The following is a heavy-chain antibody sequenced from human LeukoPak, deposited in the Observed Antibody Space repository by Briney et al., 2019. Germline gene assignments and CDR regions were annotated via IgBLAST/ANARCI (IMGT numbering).Heavy chain of an antibody. Sequence: PGGSLRLSCAGSGFTFDDYAMHWVRQAPGKALEWVSGISWHSNDIDYADSVKGRFTISRDNAKNTLYLQMNSLRAEDTAVYYCAREAIWGSYRLYYFDYWGQGTLVTVSS. V-gene: IGHV3-9*01. CDR3: AREAIWGSYRLYYFDY. CDR1: GFTFDDYA. CDR2: ISWHSNDI. D-gene: IGHD3-16*02. J-gene: IGHJ4*02.